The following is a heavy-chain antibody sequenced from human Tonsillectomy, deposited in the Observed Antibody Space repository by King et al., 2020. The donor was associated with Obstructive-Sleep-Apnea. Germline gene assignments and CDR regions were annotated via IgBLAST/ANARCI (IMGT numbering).Heavy chain of an antibody. V-gene: IGHV5-10-1*03. Sequence: VQLVESGAEVKEPGESLRISCKGSGYSFTTYWINWVRQMPGKGLEWMGRIDPTDSYSHYSPSFQGHVPISAAKPISPAYLQWSSLQASDTAMYYCARRVSCGSSGWYSVPFDSWGQGTLVTVSS. J-gene: IGHJ4*02. CDR1: GYSFTTYW. CDR3: ARRVSCGSSGWYSVPFDS. CDR2: IDPTDSYS. D-gene: IGHD6-19*01.